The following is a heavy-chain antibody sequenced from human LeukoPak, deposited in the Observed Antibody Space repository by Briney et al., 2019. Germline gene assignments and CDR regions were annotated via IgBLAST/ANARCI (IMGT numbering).Heavy chain of an antibody. V-gene: IGHV3-11*06. CDR3: ADSRYKDYGDYADY. CDR2: ISSSSSYT. J-gene: IGHJ4*02. Sequence: GGSLRLSCAASGFTFSDYYMSWIRQAPGKGLEWVSYISSSSSYTNYADSVKGRFTISRDNAKNSLYLQMNSLRAEDTAVYYCADSRYKDYGDYADYWGQGTLVTVSS. D-gene: IGHD4-17*01. CDR1: GFTFSDYY.